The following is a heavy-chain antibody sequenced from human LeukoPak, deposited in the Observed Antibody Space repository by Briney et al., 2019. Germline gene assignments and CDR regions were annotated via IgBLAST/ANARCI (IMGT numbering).Heavy chain of an antibody. Sequence: GGSLRLSCAASGFTFSNAWMSWVRQAPGKGLEWVGRIKSKTDGGTTDYAAAVKGRFTISRDDSKNTLYLQMNSLRAEDTAVYYCAKDRSVAYDAFDIWGQGTMVTVSS. CDR1: GFTFSNAW. CDR2: IKSKTDGGTT. D-gene: IGHD2-15*01. J-gene: IGHJ3*02. CDR3: AKDRSVAYDAFDI. V-gene: IGHV3-15*01.